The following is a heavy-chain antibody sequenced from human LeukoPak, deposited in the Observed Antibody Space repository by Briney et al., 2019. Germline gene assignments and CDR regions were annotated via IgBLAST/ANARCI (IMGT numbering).Heavy chain of an antibody. V-gene: IGHV4-59*11. CDR2: IYYSGST. J-gene: IGHJ3*02. CDR1: GGSISSHY. Sequence: KPSETLSLTCTVSGGSISSHYWSWIRQPPGKGLEWIGYIYYSGSTNYNPSLKSRVTISVDTSKNQLSLKLSSVTAADTAVYYCAREGVAFDIWGQGTMVTVSS. CDR3: AREGVAFDI.